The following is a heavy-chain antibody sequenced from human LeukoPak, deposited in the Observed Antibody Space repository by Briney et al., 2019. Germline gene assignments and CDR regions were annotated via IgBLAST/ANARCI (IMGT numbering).Heavy chain of an antibody. J-gene: IGHJ6*02. CDR3: ARSGTSSGYYYGMDV. Sequence: PGGSLRLSCAASGFIFSTYSMNWVRQAPGKGLEWVSSISSSSSYIYYADSVKGRFTISRDDAKNSVYLQMNSLRAEDTAVYYCARSGTSSGYYYGMDVWGQGTTVTVSS. V-gene: IGHV3-21*01. CDR2: ISSSSSYI. D-gene: IGHD2-2*01. CDR1: GFIFSTYS.